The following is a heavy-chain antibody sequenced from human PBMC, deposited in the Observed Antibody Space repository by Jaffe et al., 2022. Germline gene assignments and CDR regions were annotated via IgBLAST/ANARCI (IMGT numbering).Heavy chain of an antibody. V-gene: IGHV3-49*04. Sequence: EVHLVESGGGLVQPGRSLRLSCTASGINFGDYALSWVRQAPGKGLEWAGIIRNRISRGTTDYAASVKGRFSISRDDSKSIAYLQMNSLTTEDTGVYYCTREYLDTTGYRVEFAPWGQGTLVTVSS. CDR1: GINFGDYA. CDR3: TREYLDTTGYRVEFAP. D-gene: IGHD3-22*01. CDR2: IRNRISRGTT. J-gene: IGHJ5*02.